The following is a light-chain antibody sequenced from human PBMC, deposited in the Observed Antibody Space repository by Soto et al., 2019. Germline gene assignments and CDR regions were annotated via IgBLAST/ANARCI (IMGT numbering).Light chain of an antibody. V-gene: IGLV2-23*01. CDR1: NSDVGSHNF. Sequence: QSALTQPASVSGSPGQSITISCTGTNSDVGSHNFVSWYQQYPGKAPKLLIYEASKRPSGLSNRFSGSKSGNTASLTISGLQAEDEADYYCCSLPHGATWVFGGGTKLTVL. CDR3: CSLPHGATWV. CDR2: EAS. J-gene: IGLJ3*02.